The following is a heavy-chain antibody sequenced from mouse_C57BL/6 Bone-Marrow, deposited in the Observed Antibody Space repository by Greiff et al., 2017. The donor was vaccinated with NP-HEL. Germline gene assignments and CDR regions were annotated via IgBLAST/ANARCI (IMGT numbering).Heavy chain of an antibody. CDR1: GFTFNTYA. CDR3: VRDAYYSNYVGYYAMDY. V-gene: IGHV10-3*01. J-gene: IGHJ4*01. Sequence: EVQLVESGGGLVQPKGSLKLSCAASGFTFNTYAMHWVRQAPGKGLEWVARIRSKSSNYATYYADSVKDRFTISKDDSQNMLYLQMNNLKTEDTAMYYCVRDAYYSNYVGYYAMDYWGQGTSVTVSS. D-gene: IGHD2-5*01. CDR2: IRSKSSNYAT.